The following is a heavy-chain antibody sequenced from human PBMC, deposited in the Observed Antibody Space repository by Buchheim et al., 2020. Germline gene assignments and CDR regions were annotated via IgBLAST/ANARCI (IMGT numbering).Heavy chain of an antibody. CDR2: IYYSGTT. D-gene: IGHD6-13*01. Sequence: QVQLQESGPGLVKPSETLSLTCTVSGGSISNYYWSWLRQPLGKALEWIGYIYYSGTTKYHPSLKNRVTISVDMSKNKFALNLNSMTAADTAVYYCARGAGWYDPWGQGIL. V-gene: IGHV4-59*01. CDR1: GGSISNYY. CDR3: ARGAGWYDP. J-gene: IGHJ5*02.